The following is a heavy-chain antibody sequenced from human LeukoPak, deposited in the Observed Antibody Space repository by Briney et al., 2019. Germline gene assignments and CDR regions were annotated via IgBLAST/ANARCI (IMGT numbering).Heavy chain of an antibody. CDR3: ARGRITIFGRATGYYYGMDV. Sequence: ASVKVSCKASGYTFTSYDINWERQATGQGLEWMGWMNPNSGNTGYAQKFQGRVTMTRNTSISTAYMELSSLRSEDTAVYYCARGRITIFGRATGYYYGMDVWGQGTTVTVSS. CDR2: MNPNSGNT. D-gene: IGHD3-3*01. J-gene: IGHJ6*02. V-gene: IGHV1-8*01. CDR1: GYTFTSYD.